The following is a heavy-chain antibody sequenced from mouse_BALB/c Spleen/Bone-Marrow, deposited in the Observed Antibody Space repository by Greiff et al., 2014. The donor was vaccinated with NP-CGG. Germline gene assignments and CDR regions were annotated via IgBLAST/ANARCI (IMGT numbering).Heavy chain of an antibody. Sequence: EVQLVESGGGLVKPGGSLKLSCAASGFTFSDFYMFWFRQTPEKRLEWVATISNGGTYTYYPDSVKGRFTISRDNAKNNLYLQMSGLKSEDTAMYYCARSGERYGAMDYWGQGTSVTVTS. V-gene: IGHV5-4*02. CDR2: ISNGGTYT. CDR3: ARSGERYGAMDY. CDR1: GFTFSDFY. J-gene: IGHJ4*01. D-gene: IGHD1-1*02.